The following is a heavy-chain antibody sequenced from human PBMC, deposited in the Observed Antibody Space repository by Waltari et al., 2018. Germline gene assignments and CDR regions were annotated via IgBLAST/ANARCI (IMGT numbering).Heavy chain of an antibody. D-gene: IGHD6-13*01. CDR1: GFTFSSYG. V-gene: IGHV3-33*06. Sequence: QVQLVESGGGVVQPGRSLRLSCAASGFTFSSYGMHWARRAPGKGLEWVAVIWYDGSNKYYADSVKGRFTISRDNSKNTLYLQMNSLRAEDTAVYYCAKGGQQQLVYFDYWGQGTLVTVSS. CDR3: AKGGQQQLVYFDY. J-gene: IGHJ4*02. CDR2: IWYDGSNK.